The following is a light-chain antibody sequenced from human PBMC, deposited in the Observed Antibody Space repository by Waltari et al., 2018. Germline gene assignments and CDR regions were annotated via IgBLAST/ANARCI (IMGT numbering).Light chain of an antibody. CDR1: QSVSKS. Sequence: EVVLTQSPGTLSLSPGERATLSCRASQSVSKSLAWYQQKPGQAPRLLIYDVSSRATGIPDRFSGGGSGTDFSLTISRLEPEDFAVYYCQKYGSLPGTFGQGTKVEIK. CDR2: DVS. J-gene: IGKJ1*01. CDR3: QKYGSLPGT. V-gene: IGKV3-20*01.